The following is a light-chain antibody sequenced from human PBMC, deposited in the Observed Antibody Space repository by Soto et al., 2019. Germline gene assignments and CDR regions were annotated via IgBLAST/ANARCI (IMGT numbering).Light chain of an antibody. CDR2: DAS. CDR1: QSVSSD. CDR3: PQYNKRPPLT. V-gene: IGKV3-15*01. J-gene: IGKJ4*01. Sequence: EIVMTQSPATLSVSPGERATLSCRASQSVSSDLAWYQQKPGQAPRLLIYDASTMATGIPVRFSGSGSGTEFTLTLSSLQSEDFALYYGPQYNKRPPLTFGGGTKVEI.